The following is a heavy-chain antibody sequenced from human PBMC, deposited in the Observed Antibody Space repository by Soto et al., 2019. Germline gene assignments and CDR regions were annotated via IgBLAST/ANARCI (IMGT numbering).Heavy chain of an antibody. CDR3: AKSPRGEMATD. J-gene: IGHJ4*02. CDR1: GYTFINYH. V-gene: IGHV1-18*01. D-gene: IGHD5-12*01. CDR2: INTYNRMT. Sequence: QVQLVQSGGEVKKPAASVTVSCKASGYTFINYHITWVRQAPGQGLEWMAWINTYNRMTDYAQRFQGRVTMTRDTSTSTAYMELRNLGSDDTAVYFCAKSPRGEMATDWGQGTLVTVSS.